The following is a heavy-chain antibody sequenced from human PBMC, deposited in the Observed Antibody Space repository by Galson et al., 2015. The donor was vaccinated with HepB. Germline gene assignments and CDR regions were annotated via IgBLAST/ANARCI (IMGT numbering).Heavy chain of an antibody. CDR1: GYTFTING. CDR2: ISANSGDT. CDR3: ARDRDYRFDY. V-gene: IGHV1-18*04. D-gene: IGHD4/OR15-4a*01. Sequence: SVKVSCKASGYTFTINGISWVRQAPGKGLEWMGWISANSGDTKYAQKLQGGVTMTRDTSTSPAYLELRSLRSDDTAAYYCARDRDYRFDYWGQGTLVTVSS. J-gene: IGHJ4*02.